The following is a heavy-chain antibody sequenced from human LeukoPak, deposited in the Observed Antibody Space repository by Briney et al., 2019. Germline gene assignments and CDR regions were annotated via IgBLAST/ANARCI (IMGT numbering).Heavy chain of an antibody. V-gene: IGHV1-69*04. D-gene: IGHD6-6*01. Sequence: AASVKVSCKASGGTLSSYAISWVRQAPGQGLEWMGRIIPILAIANYAQKFQGRVTITADKSTSTAYMELSSLRSEDTAVYYCARTGIAARYAFDYWGQGTLVTVSS. CDR1: GGTLSSYA. CDR2: IIPILAIA. J-gene: IGHJ4*02. CDR3: ARTGIAARYAFDY.